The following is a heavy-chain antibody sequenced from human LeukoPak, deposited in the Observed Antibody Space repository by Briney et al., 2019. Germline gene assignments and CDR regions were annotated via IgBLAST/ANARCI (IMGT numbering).Heavy chain of an antibody. CDR1: GFTFSSYA. J-gene: IGHJ4*02. CDR3: AKLDSSGWSRPFDY. CDR2: MSHDGSNK. V-gene: IGHV3-30*18. D-gene: IGHD6-19*01. Sequence: GRSLRLSCAASGFTFSSYAMHWVRQAPGKGLEWVAVMSHDGSNKYYGNSVKGRFTISRDNSKNTLYLQMNSLRAEDTAVYYCAKLDSSGWSRPFDYWGQGTLVTVSS.